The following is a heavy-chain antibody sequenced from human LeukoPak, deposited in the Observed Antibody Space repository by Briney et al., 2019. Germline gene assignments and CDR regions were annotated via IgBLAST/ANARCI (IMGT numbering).Heavy chain of an antibody. CDR1: GGSFSGYY. J-gene: IGHJ3*02. CDR2: INHSGST. CDR3: ASPYDYVWGSYRNDAFDI. Sequence: SETLSLTCAVYGGSFSGYYWSWVRQPPGKGLEWIGEINHSGSTNFNPSLKSRVTISVDTSKNQFSLKLSSVTAADTAVYYCASPYDYVWGSYRNDAFDIWGQGTMVTVSS. V-gene: IGHV4-34*01. D-gene: IGHD3-16*02.